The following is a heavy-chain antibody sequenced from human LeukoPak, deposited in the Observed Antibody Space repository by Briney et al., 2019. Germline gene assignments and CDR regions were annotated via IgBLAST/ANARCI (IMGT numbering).Heavy chain of an antibody. V-gene: IGHV4-34*01. D-gene: IGHD3-22*01. Sequence: SETLSLTCAVYGGSLSGYYWSWIRQPPGKGLEWMGEINHSGSTNYYPSLKSRVPISVDASKNQFSLKLSSVTAADTAVYYCARASTYYDDSSGYFLSHGRFDYWGQGTLVTVSS. J-gene: IGHJ4*02. CDR1: GGSLSGYY. CDR3: ARASTYYDDSSGYFLSHGRFDY. CDR2: INHSGST.